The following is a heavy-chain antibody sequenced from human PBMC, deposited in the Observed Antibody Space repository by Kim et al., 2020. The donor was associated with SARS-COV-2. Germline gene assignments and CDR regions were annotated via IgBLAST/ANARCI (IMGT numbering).Heavy chain of an antibody. Sequence: SETLSLTCAVYGGSFSGYYWSWIRQPPGKGLEWIGEINHSGSTYYNPSLKSRVTISVDTSKNQFSLKLSSVTAADTAVYYCARDQRSSIAARRGYYYGMDVWGQGTTVTVSS. CDR3: ARDQRSSIAARRGYYYGMDV. CDR2: INHSGST. D-gene: IGHD6-6*01. J-gene: IGHJ6*02. V-gene: IGHV4-34*01. CDR1: GGSFSGYY.